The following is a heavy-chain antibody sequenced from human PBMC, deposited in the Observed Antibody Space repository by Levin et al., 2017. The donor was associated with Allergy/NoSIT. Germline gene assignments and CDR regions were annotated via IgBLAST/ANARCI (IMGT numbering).Heavy chain of an antibody. CDR3: VRDPGGGYSL. J-gene: IGHJ2*01. V-gene: IGHV3-74*01. D-gene: IGHD6-13*01. CDR1: GYTFSSYW. CDR2: VNEYGSTT. Sequence: GESLKISCEGSGYTFSSYWMHWVRQVPGKGLVWVSRVNEYGSTTNYADSVKGRFTISRDNAKNTLYLQMNSLRAEDTSVYYCVRDPGGGYSLWGRGTLVTVSS.